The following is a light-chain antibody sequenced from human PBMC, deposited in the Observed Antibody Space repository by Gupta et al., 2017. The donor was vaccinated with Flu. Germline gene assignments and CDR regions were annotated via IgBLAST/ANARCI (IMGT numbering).Light chain of an antibody. Sequence: DTQMTHSPSSLSASVGDRATITCRASQSISSYLNWYQQKPGKAPKLLIYAASSWQSGVPSRLSGSGSGTDFTLTISSRQPEDFAPYYCQQSYSSPPWTFGQGTKVEIK. V-gene: IGKV1-39*01. CDR1: QSISSY. J-gene: IGKJ1*01. CDR2: AAS. CDR3: QQSYSSPPWT.